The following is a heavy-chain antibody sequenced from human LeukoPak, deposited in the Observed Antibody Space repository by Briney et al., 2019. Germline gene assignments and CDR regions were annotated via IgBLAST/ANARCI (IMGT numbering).Heavy chain of an antibody. CDR2: IKQDGSEK. V-gene: IGHV3-7*03. D-gene: IGHD2-2*01. J-gene: IGHJ5*02. CDR1: GFTFSSYW. CDR3: ARIRYQLLRDNWFDP. Sequence: SGGSLRLSCAASGFTFSSYWMSWVRQAPGKGLEWVANIKQDGSEKYCVDSVKGRFTISRDNAKNSLYLQMNSLRAEDTAVYYCARIRYQLLRDNWFDPWGQGTLVTVSS.